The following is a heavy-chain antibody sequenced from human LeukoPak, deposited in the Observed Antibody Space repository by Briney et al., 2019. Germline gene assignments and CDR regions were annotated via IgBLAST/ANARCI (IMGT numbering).Heavy chain of an antibody. CDR2: INTDGSST. CDR3: AREPVLYCSSTSCFNWFDP. D-gene: IGHD2-2*01. V-gene: IGHV3-74*01. Sequence: GGSLRLSCAPSGFTFSSYWMHWVRQAPGKGLVCVSRINTDGSSTSYADSVKGRFTISRDNAKHTLYLQMNSLRAEDTAVYYCAREPVLYCSSTSCFNWFDPWGQGTLVTVSS. CDR1: GFTFSSYW. J-gene: IGHJ5*02.